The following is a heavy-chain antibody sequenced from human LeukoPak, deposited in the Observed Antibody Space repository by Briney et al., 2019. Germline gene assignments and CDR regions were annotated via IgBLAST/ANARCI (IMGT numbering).Heavy chain of an antibody. V-gene: IGHV3-53*01. CDR2: IYSGGST. Sequence: PGGPLRLSCAASGFTVSSNYMSWVRQATGKGLEWVSVIYSGGSTYYADSVKGRFTISRDNSKNTQYLQMNSLRAEDTAVYYCARDPDPGDYHDSSGPDAFDIWGQGTMVTVSS. CDR1: GFTVSSNY. J-gene: IGHJ3*02. CDR3: ARDPDPGDYHDSSGPDAFDI. D-gene: IGHD3-22*01.